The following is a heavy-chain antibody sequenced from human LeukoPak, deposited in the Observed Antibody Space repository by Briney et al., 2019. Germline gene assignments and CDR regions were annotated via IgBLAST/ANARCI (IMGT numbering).Heavy chain of an antibody. Sequence: GASVKVSCKASGYTFTSYDINWVRQATGQGLEWMGWMNPNSGNTGYARKFQGRVTMTRNTSTSTAYMELRSLRSDDTAVYYCARKVPVRGVIVDLDYWGQGTLVTVSS. V-gene: IGHV1-8*01. J-gene: IGHJ4*02. CDR3: ARKVPVRGVIVDLDY. D-gene: IGHD3-10*01. CDR2: MNPNSGNT. CDR1: GYTFTSYD.